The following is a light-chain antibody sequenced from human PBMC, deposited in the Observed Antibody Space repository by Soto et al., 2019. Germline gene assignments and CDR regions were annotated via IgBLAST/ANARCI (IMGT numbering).Light chain of an antibody. CDR1: QSVSSN. CDR3: QQRSNWPPT. Sequence: EVVMSQSPATLSVSPGERATLSCRASQSVSSNLAWYQQKPGQAPRLLIYDASNRATGIPDRFSGSGSGTDFTLTISSLEPEDFAVYYCQQRSNWPPTFGQGTKVDIK. J-gene: IGKJ1*01. CDR2: DAS. V-gene: IGKV3-11*01.